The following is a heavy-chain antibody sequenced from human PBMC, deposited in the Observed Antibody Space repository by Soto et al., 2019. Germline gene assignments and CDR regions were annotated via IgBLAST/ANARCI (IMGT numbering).Heavy chain of an antibody. CDR3: AKDGSSWPLDY. Sequence: GGSLRLSCAASGFTFSSYGMHWVRQAPGKGLEWVAVISYDGSNKYYADSVKGRFTISRDNSKNTLYLQMNSLRAEDTAVYYCAKDGSSWPLDYWGQGTLVTVSS. J-gene: IGHJ4*02. CDR1: GFTFSSYG. CDR2: ISYDGSNK. V-gene: IGHV3-30*18. D-gene: IGHD6-13*01.